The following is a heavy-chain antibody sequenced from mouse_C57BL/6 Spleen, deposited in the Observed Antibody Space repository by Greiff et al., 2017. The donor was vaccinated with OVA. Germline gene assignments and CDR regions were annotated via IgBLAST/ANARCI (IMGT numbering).Heavy chain of an antibody. CDR1: GFSLTSYG. Sequence: QVQLQQSGPGLVQPSQSLSITCTVSGFSLTSYGVHWVRQSPGKGLEWLGVIWSGGSTDYNAAFISRLSISKDNSKSQVFFKMTRLQADDTAIDYCARNLGREYFDVWGTGTTVTVSS. V-gene: IGHV2-2*01. J-gene: IGHJ1*03. CDR3: ARNLGREYFDV. CDR2: IWSGGST. D-gene: IGHD4-1*01.